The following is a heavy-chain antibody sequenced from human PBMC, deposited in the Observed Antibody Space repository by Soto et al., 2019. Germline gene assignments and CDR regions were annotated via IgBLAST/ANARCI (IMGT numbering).Heavy chain of an antibody. Sequence: SETLSLTCTVCGGSISSGGYSWSWIRQPPGKGLEWIGYIYHSGSPYYNPSLKSRVTISVDRSKNQFSLKLSSVTAADTAVYYCARVPSPWGQGTLDTVSS. J-gene: IGHJ5*02. V-gene: IGHV4-30-2*01. CDR1: GGSISSGGYS. CDR2: IYHSGSP. CDR3: ARVPSP.